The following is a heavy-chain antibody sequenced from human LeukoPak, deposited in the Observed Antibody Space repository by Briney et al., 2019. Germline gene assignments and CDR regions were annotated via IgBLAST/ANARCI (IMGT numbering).Heavy chain of an antibody. D-gene: IGHD3-22*01. V-gene: IGHV4-31*03. CDR3: ARGETGYYDSSGYAADY. J-gene: IGHJ4*02. CDR2: IYYSGST. CDR1: GGSISSGGYY. Sequence: SQTLSLTCTVSGGSISSGGYYWSWIRQHPGKGLEWIGYIYYSGSTNYNPSLKSRVTISVDTSKNQFSLKLSSVTAADTAVYYCARGETGYYDSSGYAADYWGQGTLVTVSS.